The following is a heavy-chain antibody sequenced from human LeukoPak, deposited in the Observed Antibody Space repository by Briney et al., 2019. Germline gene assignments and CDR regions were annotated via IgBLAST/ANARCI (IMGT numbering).Heavy chain of an antibody. CDR3: VVVVPAAILYYYYYMDV. J-gene: IGHJ6*03. D-gene: IGHD2-2*01. CDR2: IYYSGST. Sequence: SETLSLTCTVSGGSISSSTYYWGWIRQPPGKGLEWIGSIYYSGSTYYNPSLKSRVTISVDTSKNQFSLKLSSVTAADTAVYYCVVVVPAAILYYYYYMDVWGKGTTVTVSS. V-gene: IGHV4-39*01. CDR1: GGSISSSTYY.